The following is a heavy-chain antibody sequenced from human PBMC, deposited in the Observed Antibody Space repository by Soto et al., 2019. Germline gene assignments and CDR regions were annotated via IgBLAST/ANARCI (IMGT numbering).Heavy chain of an antibody. V-gene: IGHV4-59*01. J-gene: IGHJ4*02. Sequence: ASETLSLTCTVSGGSISSYYWSWIRQPPGKGLEWIGYIYYSGSTNYNPSLKSRVTISVDTSKNQFSLKLSSVTAADTAVYYCAREDYGDLNYWGQGTLVTVSS. CDR3: AREDYGDLNY. D-gene: IGHD4-17*01. CDR1: GGSISSYY. CDR2: IYYSGST.